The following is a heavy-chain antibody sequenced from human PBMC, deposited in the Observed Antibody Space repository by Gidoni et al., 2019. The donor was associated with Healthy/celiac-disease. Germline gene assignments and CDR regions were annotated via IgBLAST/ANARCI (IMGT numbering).Heavy chain of an antibody. CDR2: IKQDGSEK. CDR3: ARDRVWFYSSAQGG. J-gene: IGHJ4*02. V-gene: IGHV3-7*01. D-gene: IGHD6-25*01. CDR1: GFTFSSYW. Sequence: EVQLVESGGGLVQPGGSLRLSCAASGFTFSSYWMSWVRQAPGKGLEWVANIKQDGSEKYYVDSVKGRFTISRDNAKNSLYLQMNSLRAEDTAVYYCARDRVWFYSSAQGGWGQGTLVTVSS.